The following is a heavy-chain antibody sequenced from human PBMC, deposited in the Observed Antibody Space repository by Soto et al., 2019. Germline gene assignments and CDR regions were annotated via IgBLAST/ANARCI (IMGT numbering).Heavy chain of an antibody. Sequence: PWGSLRLSCAASGFTFSSYSMNWVRQAPGKGLEWVSSISSSSSYIYYADSVKGRFTISRDNAKNSLYLQMNSLRAEDTAVYYCARDFGDSSSWYPRDWFDPWGQGTLVTVSS. J-gene: IGHJ5*02. V-gene: IGHV3-21*01. D-gene: IGHD6-13*01. CDR2: ISSSSSYI. CDR1: GFTFSSYS. CDR3: ARDFGDSSSWYPRDWFDP.